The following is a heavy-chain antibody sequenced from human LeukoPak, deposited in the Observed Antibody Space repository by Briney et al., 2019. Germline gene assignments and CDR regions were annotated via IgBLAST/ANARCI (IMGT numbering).Heavy chain of an antibody. CDR1: GYSISSGYY. Sequence: SETLSLTCTVSGYSISSGYYWGWIRQPPGKGLEWIGSIYHSGSTYYNPSLKSRVTISVDTSKNQFSLKLSSVTAADTAVYYCARDSKAIPSRGKPNWFDPWGQGTLVTVSS. V-gene: IGHV4-38-2*02. D-gene: IGHD3-16*01. J-gene: IGHJ5*02. CDR2: IYHSGST. CDR3: ARDSKAIPSRGKPNWFDP.